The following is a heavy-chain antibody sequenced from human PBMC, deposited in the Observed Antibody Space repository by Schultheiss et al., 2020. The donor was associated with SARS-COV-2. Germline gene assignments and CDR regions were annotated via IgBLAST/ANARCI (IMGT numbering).Heavy chain of an antibody. Sequence: SETLSLTCTVSGGFISNHYWSWIRQPPGKGLEWIGEINHSGSTNYNPSLKSRVTISVDTSKNQFSLKLSSVTAADTAVYYCARGSYDFWSSYYYYYMDVWGKGTTVTVSS. CDR1: GGFISNHY. V-gene: IGHV4-34*01. D-gene: IGHD3-3*01. CDR3: ARGSYDFWSSYYYYYMDV. J-gene: IGHJ6*03. CDR2: INHSGST.